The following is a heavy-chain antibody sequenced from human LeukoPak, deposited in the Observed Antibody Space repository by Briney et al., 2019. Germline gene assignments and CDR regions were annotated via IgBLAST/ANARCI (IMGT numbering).Heavy chain of an antibody. Sequence: ASVKVSCKASGYTFTMYYIHWVRQAPGQGLEWMGMINPSDGATTYAQRFQGRVTMTRDMYTTTVYMDLRSLRSEDTAVYFCASEQRGGLSGSVGGLFASYYTYYYMDVWGRGTTVTVSS. V-gene: IGHV1-46*01. D-gene: IGHD3-16*01. CDR2: INPSDGAT. CDR1: GYTFTMYY. J-gene: IGHJ6*03. CDR3: ASEQRGGLSGSVGGLFASYYTYYYMDV.